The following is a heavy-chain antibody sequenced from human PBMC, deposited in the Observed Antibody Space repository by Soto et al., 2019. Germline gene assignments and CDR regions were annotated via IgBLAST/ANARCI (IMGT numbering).Heavy chain of an antibody. J-gene: IGHJ4*02. CDR2: ISAYNGNT. CDR3: ARGGWGYCISTSCYNFDY. Sequence: ASVKVSCKASGYTFTSYGISWVRQAPGQGLEWMGWISAYNGNTNYAQKLQGRVTMTTDTSTSTAYMELRSLRSDDTAVYYCARGGWGYCISTSCYNFDYWGQGTLVT. D-gene: IGHD2-2*01. CDR1: GYTFTSYG. V-gene: IGHV1-18*01.